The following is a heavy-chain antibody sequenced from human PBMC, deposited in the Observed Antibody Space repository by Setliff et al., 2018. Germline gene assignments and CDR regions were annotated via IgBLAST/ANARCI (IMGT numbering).Heavy chain of an antibody. V-gene: IGHV3-33*08. J-gene: IGHJ4*02. CDR2: IWHDGGEK. Sequence: GGSLRLSCAASGFTFSSYAMTWVRQAPGKGLEWVAVIWHDGGEKYYADSVKGRFTISRDNSKNTLYLQMNSLSAEDTAVYYCARTCSGSTCHAGLDYWGQGIPVTVSS. CDR1: GFTFSSYA. D-gene: IGHD6-19*01. CDR3: ARTCSGSTCHAGLDY.